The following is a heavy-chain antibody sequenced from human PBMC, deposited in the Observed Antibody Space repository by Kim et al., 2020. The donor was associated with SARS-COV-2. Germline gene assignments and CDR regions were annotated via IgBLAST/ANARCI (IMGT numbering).Heavy chain of an antibody. CDR3: VRGYDGSGVSRFDP. CDR2: ISPSFGKA. Sequence: SVKVSCKASGDSMKPYAFSWVRQAPGQGLEWLGGISPSFGKANYAEKSKGRVTITADYSTDTGHLEVRGLTSEDTGIYYCVRGYDGSGVSRFDPLCQG. J-gene: IGHJ5*02. V-gene: IGHV1-69*13. CDR1: GDSMKPYA. D-gene: IGHD1-26*01.